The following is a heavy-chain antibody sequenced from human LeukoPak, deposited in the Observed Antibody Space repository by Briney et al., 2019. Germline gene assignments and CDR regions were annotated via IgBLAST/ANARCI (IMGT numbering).Heavy chain of an antibody. D-gene: IGHD3-16*01. CDR2: MKPNIGNT. CDR1: GYTFTSYD. Sequence: ASLKVSSKASGYTFTSYDINWGRQAPGQGVGWMGWMKPNIGNTGYAQKFQGRVTMTRNTSISTAYMELSSLRSEDTAVYYCARADSWGEFYYYYYYMDVWGKGTTVTVSS. J-gene: IGHJ6*03. V-gene: IGHV1-8*01. CDR3: ARADSWGEFYYYYYYMDV.